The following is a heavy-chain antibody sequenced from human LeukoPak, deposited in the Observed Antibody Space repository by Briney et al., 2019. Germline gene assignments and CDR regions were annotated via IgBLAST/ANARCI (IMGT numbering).Heavy chain of an antibody. Sequence: PGGSLRLSCAASGFTFSSYAMSWVRQAPGKGLEWVSAISGSGGSTYYADSVKGRFTISRDNSKNTLYLQMNSLRAEDTAVYYCAKESPPPGRVTRPFRYFDLWGRGTLVTVSS. V-gene: IGHV3-23*01. J-gene: IGHJ2*01. CDR1: GFTFSSYA. CDR3: AKESPPPGRVTRPFRYFDL. CDR2: ISGSGGST. D-gene: IGHD4-17*01.